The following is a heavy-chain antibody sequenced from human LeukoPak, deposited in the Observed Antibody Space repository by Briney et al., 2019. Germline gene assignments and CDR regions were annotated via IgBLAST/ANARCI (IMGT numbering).Heavy chain of an antibody. Sequence: PGGSLGLSCVASEFTFSSHAMNWVRQAPGKGLEWVSSISGGGESTYYADSVKGRFTVSRDNSKDTLYLQINSLRGEDTAVYYCAKGKYSGGGVPDYWGQGTLVTVSS. D-gene: IGHD2-21*01. CDR1: EFTFSSHA. CDR2: ISGGGEST. CDR3: AKGKYSGGGVPDY. V-gene: IGHV3-23*01. J-gene: IGHJ4*02.